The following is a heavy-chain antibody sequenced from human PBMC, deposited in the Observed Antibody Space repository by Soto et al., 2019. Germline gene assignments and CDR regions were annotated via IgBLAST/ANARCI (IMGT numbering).Heavy chain of an antibody. Sequence: PGGSLRLSCAASGFTFSSYWMHWVRQAPGKGLVWVSRINSDGSSTSYADSVKGRFTISRDNSKNTLYLQMNSLRAEDTAVYYCAKGPYGDYGYYYYGMDVWGQGTTVTVSS. CDR1: GFTFSSYW. CDR2: INSDGSST. J-gene: IGHJ6*02. V-gene: IGHV3-74*01. D-gene: IGHD4-17*01. CDR3: AKGPYGDYGYYYYGMDV.